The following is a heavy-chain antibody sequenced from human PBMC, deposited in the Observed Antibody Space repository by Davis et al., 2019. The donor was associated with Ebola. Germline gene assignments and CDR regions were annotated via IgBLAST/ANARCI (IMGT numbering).Heavy chain of an antibody. D-gene: IGHD3-10*01. CDR2: VNSNGGYT. Sequence: GESLKISCAASGFTFSSQTMSWARQAPGKGLEWVSAVNSNGGYTYYADCVKGRFTISRDSSTVYLQMNSLRVEDTAVYYCAKIEAYGSGNYFEYWGQGTLVTISS. J-gene: IGHJ4*02. V-gene: IGHV3-23*01. CDR3: AKIEAYGSGNYFEY. CDR1: GFTFSSQT.